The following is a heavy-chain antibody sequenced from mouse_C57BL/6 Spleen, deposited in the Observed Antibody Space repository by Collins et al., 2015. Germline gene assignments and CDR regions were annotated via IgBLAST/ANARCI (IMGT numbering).Heavy chain of an antibody. J-gene: IGHJ3*01. Sequence: QVQLQQPGAELVKPGASVKMSCKASGYTFTSYNMHWVKQTPGRGLEWIGAIYPGNGDTSYNQKFKGKATLTADKSSSTAYMQLSSLTSEDSAVYYCAREVYGNYAWFAYWGQGTLVTVSA. D-gene: IGHD2-10*02. CDR2: IYPGNGDT. V-gene: IGHV1-12*01. CDR3: AREVYGNYAWFAY. CDR1: GYTFTSYN.